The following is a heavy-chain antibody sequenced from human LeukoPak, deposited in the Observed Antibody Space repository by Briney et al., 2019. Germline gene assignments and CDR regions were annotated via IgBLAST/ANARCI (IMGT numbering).Heavy chain of an antibody. CDR3: ASRIGEVIYWAPDQGFDP. D-gene: IGHD5-12*01. J-gene: IGHJ5*02. Sequence: SETLSLTCTVSGGSISSYYWGWIRQPPGKGLEWIGSIYYSGSTYYNPSLKSRVTISVDTSKNQFSLKLSSVTAADTAVYYCASRIGEVIYWAPDQGFDPWGQGTLVTVSS. V-gene: IGHV4-39*01. CDR1: GGSISSYY. CDR2: IYYSGST.